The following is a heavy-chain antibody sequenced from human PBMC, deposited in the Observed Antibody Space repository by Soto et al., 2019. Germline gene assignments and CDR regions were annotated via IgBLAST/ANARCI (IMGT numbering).Heavy chain of an antibody. V-gene: IGHV1-18*04. CDR2: ISAYNGNT. CDR3: ARDNLFIFLPTVAAIDY. CDR1: GYTFTSYG. D-gene: IGHD3-3*02. Sequence: ASVKGSCKASGYTFTSYGISWVRQAPGQGLEWMGWISAYNGNTNYAQKLQGRVTMTTDTSTSTAYMELRSLRSDDTAVYYCARDNLFIFLPTVAAIDYPCPRPFVTLSS. J-gene: IGHJ4*02.